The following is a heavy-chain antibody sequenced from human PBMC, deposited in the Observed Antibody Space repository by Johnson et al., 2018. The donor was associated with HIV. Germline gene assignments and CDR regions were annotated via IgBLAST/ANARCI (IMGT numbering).Heavy chain of an antibody. Sequence: VQVVESGGGVVQPGGSLRLSCAASGFAFSSFAVTWVRQAPGKGLEWVSAISGSGGSTYYADSVKGRFTISRDNSKNTLSLQMNSMKTEDTAVYYCTSQPHNWNYGGGAFDIWGQGTMVTVSS. CDR2: ISGSGGST. CDR1: GFAFSSFA. V-gene: IGHV3-23*04. CDR3: TSQPHNWNYGGGAFDI. D-gene: IGHD1-7*01. J-gene: IGHJ3*02.